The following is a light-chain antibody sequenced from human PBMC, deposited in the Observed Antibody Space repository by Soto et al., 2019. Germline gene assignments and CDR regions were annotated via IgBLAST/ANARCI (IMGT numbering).Light chain of an antibody. V-gene: IGKV3-20*01. Sequence: ELVLTQSPGTLSLSPGERATLSCRASQSVSSSYLAWYQQKPGQAPRLLIYGASSRATGIPDRFSGSGSGTDFTLTISRLEPEDCAVYYFQQYGSSPYTFGQGTKLEIK. CDR1: QSVSSSY. CDR3: QQYGSSPYT. J-gene: IGKJ2*01. CDR2: GAS.